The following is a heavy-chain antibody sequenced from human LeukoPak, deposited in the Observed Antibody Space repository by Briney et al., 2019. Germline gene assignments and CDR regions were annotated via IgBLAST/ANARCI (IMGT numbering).Heavy chain of an antibody. J-gene: IGHJ4*02. Sequence: SETLSLTCTVSGYSISSGYYWGWIRQPPGKGLEWIGSMYHSGSTYYNPSLKSRVTISVDTSKNQFSLKLSSVTAADTAVYYCARQVSSSSLPDYWGQGTLVTVSS. CDR2: MYHSGST. CDR3: ARQVSSSSLPDY. V-gene: IGHV4-38-2*02. CDR1: GYSISSGYY. D-gene: IGHD6-6*01.